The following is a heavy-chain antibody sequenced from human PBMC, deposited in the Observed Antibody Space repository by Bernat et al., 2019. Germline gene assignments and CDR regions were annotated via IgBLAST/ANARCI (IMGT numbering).Heavy chain of an antibody. V-gene: IGHV3-23*04. Sequence: VQLVESGGGLVKPGGSLRLSCAASGFTFSDYYMSWIRQAPGKGLEYVSAISVSGASTYYADSVKGRFTISRDNSKNTLYLQMNSLRAEDTAVYYCAKSEMVGGDFDYWGQGTLVTVSS. D-gene: IGHD3-10*01. CDR2: ISVSGAST. CDR1: GFTFSDYY. J-gene: IGHJ4*02. CDR3: AKSEMVGGDFDY.